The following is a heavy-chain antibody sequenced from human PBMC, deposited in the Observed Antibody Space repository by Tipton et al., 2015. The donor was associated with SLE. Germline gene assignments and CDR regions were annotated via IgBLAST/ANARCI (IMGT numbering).Heavy chain of an antibody. CDR2: LSYSGST. CDR1: GGSVSSGNFY. Sequence: TLSLTCTVSGGSVSSGNFYWGWIRQPPGEGLEWIGSLSYSGSTYYNPSLKSRVTISVGSSKNHLSLNLSSVTAADTAVYYCARHTPLMSPFLPWGQGTLVTVSS. V-gene: IGHV4-39*07. D-gene: IGHD2/OR15-2a*01. J-gene: IGHJ5*02. CDR3: ARHTPLMSPFLP.